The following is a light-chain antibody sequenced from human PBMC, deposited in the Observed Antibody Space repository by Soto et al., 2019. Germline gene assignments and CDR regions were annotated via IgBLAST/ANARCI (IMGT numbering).Light chain of an antibody. CDR3: CSYAGSYTFV. CDR2: DVR. V-gene: IGLV2-11*01. J-gene: IGLJ1*01. Sequence: QSALTQPRSVSGSPGQSVTISCTGTSSDVGAYNYVSWYRQHPGKAPKLMIYDVRKRPSGVPDRFSGSKSGNTASLTISGLQAEDEADYYCCSYAGSYTFVFGPGTKLTVL. CDR1: SSDVGAYNY.